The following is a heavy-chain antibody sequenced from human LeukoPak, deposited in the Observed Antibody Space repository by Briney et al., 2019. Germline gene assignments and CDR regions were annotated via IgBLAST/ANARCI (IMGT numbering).Heavy chain of an antibody. D-gene: IGHD2-15*01. CDR2: INPNSGDT. CDR3: ARTVPVVVVTATFFDY. J-gene: IGHJ4*02. Sequence: ASVTVSCKASGYTFTGYYMHWVRQAPGQGLEWMGWINPNSGDTNYAQKFQGRVTVTRDTSISTAYMELSRLRSDDTAVYYCARTVPVVVVTATFFDYWGQGTLVTVSS. CDR1: GYTFTGYY. V-gene: IGHV1-2*02.